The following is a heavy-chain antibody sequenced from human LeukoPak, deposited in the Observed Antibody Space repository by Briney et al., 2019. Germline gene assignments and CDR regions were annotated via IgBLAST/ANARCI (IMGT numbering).Heavy chain of an antibody. J-gene: IGHJ3*01. CDR3: ATPSPGDVLTARDAFDV. V-gene: IGHV1-24*01. CDR1: GNTLAELD. D-gene: IGHD2-21*02. CDR2: VDPEDGQT. Sequence: ASVKVSCKVSGNTLAELDVHWVRQAPGKGLEWMGGVDPEDGQTIYAQRLQGRVTMTEDTSTDTAYMELSSLRSEDSAVYYCATPSPGDVLTARDAFDVWGVGTLVTVSS.